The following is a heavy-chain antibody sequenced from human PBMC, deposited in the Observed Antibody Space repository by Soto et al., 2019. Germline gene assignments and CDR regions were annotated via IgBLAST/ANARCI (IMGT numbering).Heavy chain of an antibody. D-gene: IGHD6-13*01. J-gene: IGHJ5*02. CDR3: ARDSYSSRWSPNWFDH. Sequence: SETLSLTCTVSGGSISSYYWSWIRQPAGKGLEWIGRIYTSGSTNYNPSLKSRVTMSVDTSKNRFSLKLSSVTAADTAVYYCARDSYSSRWSPNWFDHWGQGTLVTVSS. CDR2: IYTSGST. V-gene: IGHV4-4*07. CDR1: GGSISSYY.